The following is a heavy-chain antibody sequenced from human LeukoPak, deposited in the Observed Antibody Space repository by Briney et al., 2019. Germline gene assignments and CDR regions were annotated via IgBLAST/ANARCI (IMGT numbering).Heavy chain of an antibody. D-gene: IGHD3-22*01. CDR3: ARDLSDDSGNYDHYFDY. Sequence: ASVKVSCKTSGYTFTNYDFSWVRQAPGQGLEWMGWIRAYNGNTKYAQNVQGRVTMTTDTSTSTAYMELRSLRSDDTAVYYCARDLSDDSGNYDHYFDYWGQGTLVTVSS. CDR1: GYTFTNYD. J-gene: IGHJ4*02. V-gene: IGHV1-18*01. CDR2: IRAYNGNT.